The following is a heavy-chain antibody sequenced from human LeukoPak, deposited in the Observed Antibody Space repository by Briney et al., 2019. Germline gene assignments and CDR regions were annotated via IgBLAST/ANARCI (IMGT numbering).Heavy chain of an antibody. CDR2: MYYSGST. J-gene: IGHJ5*02. D-gene: IGHD6-13*01. CDR3: ARHRITGAARGWFDP. CDR1: GGSISTSNSY. V-gene: IGHV4-39*01. Sequence: PSETLSLTCTVSGGSISTSNSYWGWIRQPPGKGLEWIGSMYYSGSTYYNSSLKSRVTISVDTSKNKVSLRLTSVTAADTAIYYCARHRITGAARGWFDPWGQGTLVTVSS.